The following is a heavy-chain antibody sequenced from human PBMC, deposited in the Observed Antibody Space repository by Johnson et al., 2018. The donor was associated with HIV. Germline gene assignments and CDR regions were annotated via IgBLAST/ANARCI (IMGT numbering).Heavy chain of an antibody. CDR2: IYSGGST. J-gene: IGHJ3*02. V-gene: IGHV3-66*01. Sequence: EQLVESGGGVVQPGRSLRLSCAASGFTFSSYAMHWVRPAPGKGLEWVSVIYSGGSTYYADSVKGRFTISRDTSKNTLYLQMNGLRAEDTALYYCARDEMQRRYALTAFDIWGQGTMVTVSS. CDR3: ARDEMQRRYALTAFDI. CDR1: GFTFSSYA. D-gene: IGHD6-25*01.